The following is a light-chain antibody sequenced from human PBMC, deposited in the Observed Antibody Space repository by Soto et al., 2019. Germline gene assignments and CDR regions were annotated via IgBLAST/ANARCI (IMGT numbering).Light chain of an antibody. V-gene: IGKV1-39*01. J-gene: IGKJ4*01. CDR1: QSISSY. CDR3: QQRYSTPLT. CDR2: AAS. Sequence: DIQMTQSPSSLSASVGDRVTITCRASQSISSYLNWYQQKPGKAPKLLIYAASSLQSGVPSRYSGSESGTHFTLIISSVQPEYFETYYCQQRYSTPLTLSGGTKVEIK.